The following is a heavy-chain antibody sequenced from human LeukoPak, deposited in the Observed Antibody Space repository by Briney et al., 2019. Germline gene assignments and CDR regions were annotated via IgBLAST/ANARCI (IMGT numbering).Heavy chain of an antibody. CDR3: AKEWSYYGGKTLSL. Sequence: PGGSLRLSCAASGFTFSSYAMSWVRQAPGKGLEWVSAISGSGGSTYYADSVKGRFTISRDNSKNTLYLQMDSLRAEDTAVYYCAKEWSYYGGKTLSLWGQGTLVTVSS. CDR2: ISGSGGST. CDR1: GFTFSSYA. J-gene: IGHJ4*02. D-gene: IGHD4-23*01. V-gene: IGHV3-23*01.